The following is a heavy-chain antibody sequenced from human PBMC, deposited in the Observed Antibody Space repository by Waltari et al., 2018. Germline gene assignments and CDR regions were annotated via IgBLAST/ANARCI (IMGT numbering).Heavy chain of an antibody. Sequence: EVQLVESGGGLVQPGGPLRLSCAASGFPFSTYTMNWVRQAPGKGLEWVSYISSSSSTIYYADSVKGRFTIARDNAKNSLYLQMNSLRAEDTAVYYCARDWFWGAFDYWGQGTLVTVSS. CDR1: GFPFSTYT. CDR2: ISSSSSTI. V-gene: IGHV3-48*04. J-gene: IGHJ4*02. CDR3: ARDWFWGAFDY. D-gene: IGHD3-3*01.